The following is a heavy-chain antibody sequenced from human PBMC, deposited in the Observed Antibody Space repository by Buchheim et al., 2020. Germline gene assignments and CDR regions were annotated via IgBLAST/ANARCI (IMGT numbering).Heavy chain of an antibody. D-gene: IGHD1-26*01. V-gene: IGHV4-34*01. CDR2: INHSGST. CDR3: ARTGRVGPTTFYY. J-gene: IGHJ4*02. CDR1: GESLSGYY. Sequence: QVQLQQWGAGLLKPSETLSLTCAVYGESLSGYYWNWIRQPPGKGLEWIGEINHSGSTNYNPSLKSRVTISVDTSKNQFSLKLSSVTAADTAVYYCARTGRVGPTTFYYWGQGTL.